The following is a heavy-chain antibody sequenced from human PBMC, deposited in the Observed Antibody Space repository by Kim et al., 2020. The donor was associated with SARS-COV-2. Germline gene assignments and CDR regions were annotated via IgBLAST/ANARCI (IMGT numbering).Heavy chain of an antibody. D-gene: IGHD4-17*01. CDR3: TRDNPTVADFDS. CDR2: ITSSGTRK. CDR1: GFTFGGYE. V-gene: IGHV3-48*03. Sequence: GGSLRLSCATSGFTFGGYEMNWVRQAPGKGLEWVAYITSSGTRKGYADSVEGRFSIFRDNAKNSLFLQMNSLRAEDTAVYYCTRDNPTVADFDSWGQGTL. J-gene: IGHJ4*02.